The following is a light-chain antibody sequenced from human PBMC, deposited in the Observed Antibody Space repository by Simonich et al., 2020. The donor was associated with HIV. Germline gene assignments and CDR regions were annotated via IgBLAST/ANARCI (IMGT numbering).Light chain of an antibody. CDR1: QSVSSN. Sequence: EIVLTQSPATLSLSPGERAPLPCRASQSVSSNLAWYQQKPGQAPRLLIYGASTRATGIPARFSGSWSGTEFTLTISSMQSEDFAVYYCQQYNNWPRGTFGQGTKVEIK. J-gene: IGKJ1*01. V-gene: IGKV3-15*01. CDR2: GAS. CDR3: QQYNNWPRGT.